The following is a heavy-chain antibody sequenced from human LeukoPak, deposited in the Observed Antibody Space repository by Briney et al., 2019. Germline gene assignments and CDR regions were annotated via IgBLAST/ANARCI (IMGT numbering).Heavy chain of an antibody. CDR1: GFTFSSYA. V-gene: IGHV3-21*01. CDR3: ARRAGDGYNSYYFDY. CDR2: ISSSSSYI. Sequence: GGSLRLSCAASGFTFSSYAMSWVRQAPGKGLEWVSSISSSSSYIYYADSVKGRFTISRDNAKNSLYLQMNSLRAEDTAVYYCARRAGDGYNSYYFDYWGQGTLVTVSS. J-gene: IGHJ4*02. D-gene: IGHD5-24*01.